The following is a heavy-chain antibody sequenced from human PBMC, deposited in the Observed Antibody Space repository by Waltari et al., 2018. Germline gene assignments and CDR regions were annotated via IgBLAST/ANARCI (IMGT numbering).Heavy chain of an antibody. CDR1: GGSISSSSYY. V-gene: IGHV4-39*07. D-gene: IGHD3-10*01. CDR3: AREDYYYGSGSYWGGFDY. Sequence: QLQLQESGPGLVKPSETLSLTCTVSGGSISSSSYYWGWIRQPPGKGLEWIGSIYYSGSTYYNPSLKSRVTISVDTSKNQFSLKLSSVTAADTAVYYCAREDYYYGSGSYWGGFDYWGQGTLVTVSS. CDR2: IYYSGST. J-gene: IGHJ4*02.